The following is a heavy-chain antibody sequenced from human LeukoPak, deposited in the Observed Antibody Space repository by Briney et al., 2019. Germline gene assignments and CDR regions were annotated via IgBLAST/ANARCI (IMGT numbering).Heavy chain of an antibody. Sequence: GPSVKVSCKASGYTFTSYGISWVRQAPGQGLEWMEWISAYNGNTNYAQKLQGRVTMTTDTSTSTAYMELRSLRSDDTAVYYCARAAGVMLRYYFDYWGQGTLVTVSS. D-gene: IGHD3-16*01. CDR2: ISAYNGNT. V-gene: IGHV1-18*01. CDR3: ARAAGVMLRYYFDY. CDR1: GYTFTSYG. J-gene: IGHJ4*02.